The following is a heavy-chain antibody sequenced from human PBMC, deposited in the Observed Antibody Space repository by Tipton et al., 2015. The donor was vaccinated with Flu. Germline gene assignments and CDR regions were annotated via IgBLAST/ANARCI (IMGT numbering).Heavy chain of an antibody. CDR2: VSFDGTKK. CDR1: GFSFSNYG. V-gene: IGHV3-30*15. Sequence: RSLRLSCAVSGFSFSNYGFHWVRQAPGKGLDWVAGVSFDGTKKYYADSVRGRFTISRDDSKNTLHLQMSDLRGEDTAANYCVRDLSIHISAFGVDRVIDYWGQGILVTVYS. D-gene: IGHD3-3*01. J-gene: IGHJ4*02. CDR3: VRDLSIHISAFGVDRVIDY.